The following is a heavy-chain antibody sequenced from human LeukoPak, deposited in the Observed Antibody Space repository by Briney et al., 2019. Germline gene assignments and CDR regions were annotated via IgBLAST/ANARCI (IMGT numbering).Heavy chain of an antibody. CDR1: GFTFSSYS. CDR3: ARETGSTTSAEFEF. D-gene: IGHD6-6*01. Sequence: GGSLRLSCAASGFTFSSYSMNWVRQAPGKGLEWVSSISSSSSYIYYADSVKGRFTISRDNAKNSLYLQMNSLTVEDTAVYYCARETGSTTSAEFEFWGQGTLVTVSS. CDR2: ISSSSSYI. J-gene: IGHJ4*02. V-gene: IGHV3-21*06.